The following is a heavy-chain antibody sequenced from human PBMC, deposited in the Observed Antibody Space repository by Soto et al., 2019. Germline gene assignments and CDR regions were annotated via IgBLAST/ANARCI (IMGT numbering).Heavy chain of an antibody. CDR3: ARNRTGALFDY. CDR2: VYHSGST. D-gene: IGHD1-26*01. V-gene: IGHV4-38-2*01. J-gene: IGHJ4*02. Sequence: SETLSLTCGVSGQSIRSGSYWGWIRQPPGKGLQWIGSVYHSGSTHYNPSLRSRVTISVDTSKNYFSLRLTYVTAADTAIYYCARNRTGALFDYWGQGAPVTVSS. CDR1: GQSIRSGSY.